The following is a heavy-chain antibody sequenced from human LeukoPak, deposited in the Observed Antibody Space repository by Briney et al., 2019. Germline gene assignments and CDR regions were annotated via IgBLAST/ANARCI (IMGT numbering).Heavy chain of an antibody. V-gene: IGHV4-61*02. Sequence: SETLSLTCTASGGSISSGSYYWSWIRQPAGKGPEWIGRIYTSGSTKYNPSLKSRVTISVDTSKNQFSLKLSSVTAADTAVNYCASYNSSYYWDDAFDIWGQGTMVTVSS. CDR2: IYTSGST. CDR1: GGSISSGSYY. D-gene: IGHD3-22*01. J-gene: IGHJ3*02. CDR3: ASYNSSYYWDDAFDI.